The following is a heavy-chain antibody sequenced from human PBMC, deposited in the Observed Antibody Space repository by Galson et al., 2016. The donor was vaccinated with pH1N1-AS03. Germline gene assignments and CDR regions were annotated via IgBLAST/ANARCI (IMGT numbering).Heavy chain of an antibody. CDR2: IYLRGST. Sequence: TLSLTCAVSGDSVSGGHWWTWVRQSPGKGLEWIGYIYLRGSTDYNPSLADRVIISADGSTNDFSLTLSSVTAADTAVYYCARVLTPGYFHTMDVWGRGTTVTVSS. D-gene: IGHD2/OR15-2a*01. CDR1: GDSVSGGHW. V-gene: IGHV4-4*02. J-gene: IGHJ6*02. CDR3: ARVLTPGYFHTMDV.